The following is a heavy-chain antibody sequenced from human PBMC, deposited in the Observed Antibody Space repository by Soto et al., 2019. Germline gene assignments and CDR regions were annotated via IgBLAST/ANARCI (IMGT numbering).Heavy chain of an antibody. V-gene: IGHV3-13*01. D-gene: IGHD6-13*01. J-gene: IGHJ6*02. CDR1: GFTFSSYD. Sequence: LRLSCAASGFTFSSYDMHWVRQATGKGLVWVSAIGTAGDTYYPGSVKGRFTISRENAKNSLYLQMNSLRAGDTAVYYCARAPKKSSSWYPGYYYYGMDVWGQGTTVTVSS. CDR3: ARAPKKSSSWYPGYYYYGMDV. CDR2: IGTAGDT.